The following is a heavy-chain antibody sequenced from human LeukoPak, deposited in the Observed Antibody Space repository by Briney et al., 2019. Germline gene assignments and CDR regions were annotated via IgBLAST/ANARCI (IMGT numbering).Heavy chain of an antibody. CDR3: AREAGSGSYYIGY. CDR1: GGSFSGYY. V-gene: IGHV4-34*01. J-gene: IGHJ4*02. D-gene: IGHD3-10*01. CDR2: INHSGSI. Sequence: SETLSLTCAVYGGSFSGYYWSWIRQPPGKGLGWIGEINHSGSINYNSSLKSRVTISVDTSKNQFSLKLSSVTAADTAVYYCAREAGSGSYYIGYWGQGTLVTVSS.